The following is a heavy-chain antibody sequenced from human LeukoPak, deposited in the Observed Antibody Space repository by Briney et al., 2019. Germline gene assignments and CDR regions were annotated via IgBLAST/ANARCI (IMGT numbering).Heavy chain of an antibody. V-gene: IGHV4-4*09. J-gene: IGHJ4*02. Sequence: SETLSLTCTVSGGSISSYYWSWIRQPPGKGLEWIGYIYTSGSTNYNPSLKSRVTISVDTSKNQFSLKLSSVTAADTAVYYCARQGVATGEVDYWGRGTLVTVSS. D-gene: IGHD5-12*01. CDR2: IYTSGST. CDR3: ARQGVATGEVDY. CDR1: GGSISSYY.